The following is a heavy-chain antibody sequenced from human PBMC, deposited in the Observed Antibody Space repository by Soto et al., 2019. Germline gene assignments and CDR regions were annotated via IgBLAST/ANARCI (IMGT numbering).Heavy chain of an antibody. Sequence: GASVKVSCKASGGTFSSYTISWVRQAPGQGLEWMGRIIPILGIANYAQKFQGRVTTTADKSTSTAYMELSSLRSEDTAVYYCATRQLYDFWSGYASYYYYYYMDVWGKGTTVTVSS. V-gene: IGHV1-69*02. D-gene: IGHD3-3*01. CDR3: ATRQLYDFWSGYASYYYYYYMDV. CDR2: IIPILGIA. CDR1: GGTFSSYT. J-gene: IGHJ6*03.